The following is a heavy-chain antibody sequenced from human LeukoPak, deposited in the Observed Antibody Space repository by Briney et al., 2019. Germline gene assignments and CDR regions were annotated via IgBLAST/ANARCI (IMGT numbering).Heavy chain of an antibody. CDR2: IKSKTDGGTT. Sequence: GGSLRLSCVASGFTFSNTWMSWVRQAPGKGLEWVGRIKSKTDGGTTDYAAPVKGRFTISRDDSKNTLYPQMNNLKTEDTAVYYCTTGLRAAANWGLGTLVTVSS. D-gene: IGHD2-2*01. J-gene: IGHJ4*02. V-gene: IGHV3-15*01. CDR1: GFTFSNTW. CDR3: TTGLRAAAN.